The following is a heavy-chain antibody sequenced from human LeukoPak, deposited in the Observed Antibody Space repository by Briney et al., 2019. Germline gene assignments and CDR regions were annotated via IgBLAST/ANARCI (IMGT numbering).Heavy chain of an antibody. J-gene: IGHJ4*02. CDR2: INPSGGST. D-gene: IGHD3-3*01. CDR1: GYTFTSYY. CDR3: ASRETIPDDYDFWSGPLDY. Sequence: GASVKVSCKASGYTFTSYYMHWVRQAPGQGLEWMGIINPSGGSTSHAQKFQGRVTMTRDTSTSTVYMELSSLRSDDTAVYYCASRETIPDDYDFWSGPLDYWGQGTLVTVSS. V-gene: IGHV1-46*01.